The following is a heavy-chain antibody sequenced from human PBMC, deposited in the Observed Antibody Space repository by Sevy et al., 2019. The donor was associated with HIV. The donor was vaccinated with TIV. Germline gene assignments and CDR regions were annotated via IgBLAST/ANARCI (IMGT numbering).Heavy chain of an antibody. CDR2: INHSGST. V-gene: IGHV4-34*01. J-gene: IGHJ4*02. CDR3: AREGDSARFDY. D-gene: IGHD2-21*02. Sequence: SETLSLTCAVYGGSFSGYYWSWIRQPPGKGLEWIGEINHSGSTNYSPSLKSRVTISVVTSKNQFSLKLSSVTAADTAVYYCAREGDSARFDYWGQGTLVTVSS. CDR1: GGSFSGYY.